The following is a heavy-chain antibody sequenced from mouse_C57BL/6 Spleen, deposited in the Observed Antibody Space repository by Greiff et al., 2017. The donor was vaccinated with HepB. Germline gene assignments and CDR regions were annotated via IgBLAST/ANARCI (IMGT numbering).Heavy chain of an antibody. CDR1: GYTFTSYW. D-gene: IGHD2-3*01. CDR3: ARSSLYDGS. J-gene: IGHJ2*01. V-gene: IGHV1-69*01. CDR2: IDPSDSYT. Sequence: QVQLQQPGAELVMPGASVKLSCKASGYTFTSYWMHWVKQRPGQGLEWIGEIDPSDSYTNYNQKFKGKSTLTVDKSSSTAYMQLSSLTSEDSAVYYCARSSLYDGSWGQGTTLTVSS.